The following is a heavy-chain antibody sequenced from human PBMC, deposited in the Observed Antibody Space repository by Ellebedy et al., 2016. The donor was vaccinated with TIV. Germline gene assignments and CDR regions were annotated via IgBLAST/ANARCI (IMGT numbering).Heavy chain of an antibody. V-gene: IGHV4-4*02. CDR2: IYHSGST. Sequence: SETLSLXXAVSGGSISSSNWWSWVRQPPGKGLEWIGEIYHSGSTNYNPSLKSRVTISVDKSKNQFSLKLSSVTAADTAVYYCARLLLWFGETPSPYYGMDVWGQGTTVTVSS. CDR1: GGSISSSNW. D-gene: IGHD3-10*01. CDR3: ARLLLWFGETPSPYYGMDV. J-gene: IGHJ6*02.